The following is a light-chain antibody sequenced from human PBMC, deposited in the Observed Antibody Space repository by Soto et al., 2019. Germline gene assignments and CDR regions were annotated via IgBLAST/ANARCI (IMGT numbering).Light chain of an antibody. CDR1: SSDVGAYNY. CDR3: SSFASSNTWV. CDR2: EVT. J-gene: IGLJ3*02. Sequence: QSAPTQPPSVSWSPGQSVTISCTGTSSDVGAYNYVSWYQQHAGKAPKLVIYEVTKRPSGVPDRFSGSKSANTASLTVSGLQAEDESDYYCSSFASSNTWVFGGGTKLTLL. V-gene: IGLV2-8*01.